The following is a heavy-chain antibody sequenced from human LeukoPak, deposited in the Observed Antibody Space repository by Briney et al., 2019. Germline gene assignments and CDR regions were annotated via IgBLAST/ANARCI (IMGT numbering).Heavy chain of an antibody. J-gene: IGHJ4*02. V-gene: IGHV1-2*02. D-gene: IGHD3-22*01. CDR3: ARAYYYDSSGYYPFDY. CDR2: INPNSGGT. Sequence: GASVKVSCKASGYTFTGYYTHWVRQAPGQGLEWMGWINPNSGGTNYAQKFQGRVTMTRDTSISTAYMELSRLRSDDTAVYYCARAYYYDSSGYYPFDYWGQGTLVTVSS. CDR1: GYTFTGYY.